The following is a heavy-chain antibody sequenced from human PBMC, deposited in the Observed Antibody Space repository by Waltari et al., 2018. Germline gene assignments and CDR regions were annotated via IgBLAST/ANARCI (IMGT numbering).Heavy chain of an antibody. D-gene: IGHD2-21*01. CDR3: AKQWGIVVVRDAFDI. CDR2: ISGSGGRT. V-gene: IGHV3-23*04. CDR1: GFTFSSYA. J-gene: IGHJ3*02. Sequence: EVQLVESGGGLVQPGRSLRLSCAASGFTFSSYAMSWFRQAPGKGLEWVSAISGSGGRTYYADSVKGRLTSSRDNSKNTLYLQMNSLRAEDTAVYYCAKQWGIVVVRDAFDIWGQGTMVTVSS.